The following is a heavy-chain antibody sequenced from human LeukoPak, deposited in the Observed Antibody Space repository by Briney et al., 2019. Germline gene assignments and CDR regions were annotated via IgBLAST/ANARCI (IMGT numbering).Heavy chain of an antibody. V-gene: IGHV4-39*07. CDR2: IYYSGST. D-gene: IGHD2-2*02. CDR1: GGSISSSSYY. Sequence: SETLSLTCTVSGGSISSSSYYWGWIRQPPGKGLEWIGSIYYSGSTYFNPSLKSRVTISVDTSKNQFSLKLSSVTAADTAVYYCARGSAVVVPAAILGHFDYWGQGTLVTVSS. CDR3: ARGSAVVVPAAILGHFDY. J-gene: IGHJ4*02.